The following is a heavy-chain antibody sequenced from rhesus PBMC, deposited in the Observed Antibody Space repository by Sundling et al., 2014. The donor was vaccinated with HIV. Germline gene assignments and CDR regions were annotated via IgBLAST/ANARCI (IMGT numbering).Heavy chain of an antibody. V-gene: IGHV4-165*01. J-gene: IGHJ4*01. CDR2: IGGSSGTT. Sequence: QVQLQESGPGLVKPSETLSVTCAVSGGSISTHYWSWIRRAPGKGLEWIGYIGGSSGTTYYNPSLKSRVTISTDTSKKQFSLKLRSVTAADTAVYFCARGYIWTGYYFDYWGQGVLVTVSS. D-gene: IGHD3-3*01. CDR3: ARGYIWTGYYFDY. CDR1: GGSISTHY.